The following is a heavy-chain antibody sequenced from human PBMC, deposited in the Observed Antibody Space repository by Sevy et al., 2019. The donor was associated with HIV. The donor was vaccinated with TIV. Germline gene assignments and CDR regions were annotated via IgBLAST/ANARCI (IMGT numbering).Heavy chain of an antibody. J-gene: IGHJ4*02. Sequence: GGSLRLSCGVSGFIFKTYAMSWVRQAPGKGLEWVSGISGSGGSTYYADSVKGRFTISRDNYKNTLYLQMNSLRAEDTAVYYCAKLRAVAGNYWGQGTLVTVSS. CDR1: GFIFKTYA. D-gene: IGHD6-19*01. CDR2: ISGSGGST. V-gene: IGHV3-23*01. CDR3: AKLRAVAGNY.